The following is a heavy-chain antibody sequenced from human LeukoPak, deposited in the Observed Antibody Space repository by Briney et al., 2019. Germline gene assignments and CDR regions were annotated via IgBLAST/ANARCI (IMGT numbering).Heavy chain of an antibody. D-gene: IGHD6-13*01. CDR1: VFRSTIDW. CDR2: ILSVVGKT. J-gene: IGHJ4*02. Sequence: RGSLRLSSAASVFRSTIDWTYSVRASPQGGLLSVSLILSVVGKTFYAHSVQGRFTISRDNAKNTVYLQMSSLSAEDTAMYYCVRREAGGSNSWFYFDYWGQGTPVRVSS. V-gene: IGHV3-74*01. CDR3: VRREAGGSNSWFYFDY.